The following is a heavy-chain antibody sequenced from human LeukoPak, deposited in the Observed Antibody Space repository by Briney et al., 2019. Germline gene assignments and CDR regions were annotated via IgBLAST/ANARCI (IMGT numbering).Heavy chain of an antibody. V-gene: IGHV3-23*01. J-gene: IGHJ6*02. CDR3: AREAQAYYYGSGSYYYYYGMDV. D-gene: IGHD3-10*01. CDR1: GFTYSGFA. CDR2: ISGSGGSK. Sequence: GGSLRLSCAASGFTYSGFAMTWVRQAPGKGLEWVSTISGSGGSKYYADSVKGRFTISRDNSKNTLYLQMNSLRAEDTAVYYCAREAQAYYYGSGSYYYYYGMDVWGQGTTVTVSS.